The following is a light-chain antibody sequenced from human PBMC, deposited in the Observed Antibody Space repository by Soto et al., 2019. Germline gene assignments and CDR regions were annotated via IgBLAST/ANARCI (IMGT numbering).Light chain of an antibody. CDR3: QQYNNWPPANT. J-gene: IGKJ2*01. Sequence: EIVMTQSPATLSVSPGERATLSCGASQSVSSNLAWYQQKPGQAPRLLIYGASTRATGIPARFSGSESGTEFTLTISSLQSEDFAVYYCQQYNNWPPANTFGQGTKLEIK. V-gene: IGKV3-15*01. CDR2: GAS. CDR1: QSVSSN.